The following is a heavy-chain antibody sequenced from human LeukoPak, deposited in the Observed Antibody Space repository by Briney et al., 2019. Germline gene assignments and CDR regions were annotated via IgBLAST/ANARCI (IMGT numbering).Heavy chain of an antibody. V-gene: IGHV3-23*01. J-gene: IGHJ4*02. CDR2: IIGRGDRT. Sequence: GGSLRLSCAASGFTFSSYVMNWVRQAPGKGLEWVSHIIGRGDRTYYADSVKGRFTISRDNSKNTLYLQMNSLRAEDTAVYYCAKDSLVTFGGVIIYYFDYWGQGTLVTVSS. CDR1: GFTFSSYV. D-gene: IGHD3-16*02. CDR3: AKDSLVTFGGVIIYYFDY.